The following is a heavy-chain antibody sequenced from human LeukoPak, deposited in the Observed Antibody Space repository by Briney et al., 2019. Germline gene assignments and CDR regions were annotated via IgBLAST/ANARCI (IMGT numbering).Heavy chain of an antibody. D-gene: IGHD6-13*01. Sequence: RGGSLRLSCSASGFTFNSFGMAWFRQAPGKGLEWVSTINNGGENTHYADSVKGRFTISRDNSKNTLYLQMNSLRAEDTAVYYCARLVSWQQLPGGFDYWGQGTLVTVSS. CDR3: ARLVSWQQLPGGFDY. V-gene: IGHV3-23*01. J-gene: IGHJ4*02. CDR2: INNGGENT. CDR1: GFTFNSFG.